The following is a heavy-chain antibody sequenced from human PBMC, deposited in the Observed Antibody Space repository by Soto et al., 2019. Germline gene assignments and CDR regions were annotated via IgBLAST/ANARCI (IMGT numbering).Heavy chain of an antibody. CDR3: ASPSHPNYDFWSGMGGYYYYYGMDV. CDR1: GGSFSDYI. CDR2: IYYSGST. V-gene: IGHV4-34*01. J-gene: IGHJ6*02. D-gene: IGHD3-3*01. Sequence: PSETLSLTCDVYGGSFSDYIWTWIRQPPGKGLEWIGSIYYSGSTYYNPSLKSRVTISVDTSKNQFSLKLSSVTAADTAVYYCASPSHPNYDFWSGMGGYYYYYGMDVWGQGTTVTVSS.